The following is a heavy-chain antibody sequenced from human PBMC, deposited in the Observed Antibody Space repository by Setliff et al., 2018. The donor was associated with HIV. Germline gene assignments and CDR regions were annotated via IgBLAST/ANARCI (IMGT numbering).Heavy chain of an antibody. V-gene: IGHV4-39*01. D-gene: IGHD3-3*01. CDR3: ARLGYYNLWSGYWTDT. J-gene: IGHJ4*02. CDR2: VYYNGDT. CDR1: DFSIGATSYY. Sequence: SETLSLTCNVLDFSIGATSYYWGWIRQPPGKGLQWIGSVYYNGDTRYNPSLKSRLVISVDKTKNQFSLMLNSLTIADTAVYYCARLGYYNLWSGYWTDTWGQGKSVTVSS.